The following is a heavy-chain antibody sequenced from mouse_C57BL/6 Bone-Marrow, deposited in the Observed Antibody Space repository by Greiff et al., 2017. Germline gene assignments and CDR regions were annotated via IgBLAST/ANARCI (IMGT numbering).Heavy chain of an antibody. CDR3: ASLPLYYCAKDF. D-gene: IGHD6-1*01. CDR2: ISSGGSYT. Sequence: EVNLVESGGDLVKPGGSLKLSCAASGFTFSSYGMSWVRQTPDKRLEWVATISSGGSYTYYPDSVKGRFTISRDNAKNTLYLQMSSLKSEDTAVYDCASLPLYYCAKDFGGQGNGVTVSA. J-gene: IGHJ4*01. V-gene: IGHV5-6*01. CDR1: GFTFSSYG.